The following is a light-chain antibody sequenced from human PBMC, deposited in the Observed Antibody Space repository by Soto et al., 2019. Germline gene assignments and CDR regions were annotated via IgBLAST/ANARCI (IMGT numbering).Light chain of an antibody. V-gene: IGKV3D-20*02. CDR3: QQRNIWPPVT. Sequence: EIVLTQSPGTLSLSPGERATLSCRASQNVDTNYLAWYQQKPGQPPRLLIYGAFNRAAGIPARFSGSGSGTDFTLTISSLEPEDSAVYYCQQRNIWPPVTFGQGTRLEIK. CDR1: QNVDTNY. CDR2: GAF. J-gene: IGKJ5*01.